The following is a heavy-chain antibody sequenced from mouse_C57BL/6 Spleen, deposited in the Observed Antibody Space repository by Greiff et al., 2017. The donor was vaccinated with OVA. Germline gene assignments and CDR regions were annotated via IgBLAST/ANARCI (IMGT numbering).Heavy chain of an antibody. V-gene: IGHV1-85*01. J-gene: IGHJ3*01. CDR1: GYTFTSYD. D-gene: IGHD1-1*01. Sequence: QVQLKQSGPELVKPGASVKLSCKASGYTFTSYDINWVKQRPGQGLEWIGWIYPRDGSTKYNEKFKGKATLTVDTSSSTAYMELHSLTSEDSAVYFCARDRAYYGSRRFAYWGQGTLVTVSA. CDR3: ARDRAYYGSRRFAY. CDR2: IYPRDGST.